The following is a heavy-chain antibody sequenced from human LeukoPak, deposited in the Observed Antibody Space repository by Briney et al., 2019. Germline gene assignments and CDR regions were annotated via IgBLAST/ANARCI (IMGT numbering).Heavy chain of an antibody. CDR3: ARHREGPTYYFAY. CDR1: GASLSSSGYY. V-gene: IGHV4-39*01. CDR2: IYYSGRT. J-gene: IGHJ4*02. Sequence: SETLTLPCTVSGASLSSSGYYWGWIRQPPGKGLEWIGIIYYSGRTYYDPSLKSRVTISLDTSKNQFSLELISVTAADTAVYYCARHREGPTYYFAYWGQGTLVNVSS. D-gene: IGHD1-26*01.